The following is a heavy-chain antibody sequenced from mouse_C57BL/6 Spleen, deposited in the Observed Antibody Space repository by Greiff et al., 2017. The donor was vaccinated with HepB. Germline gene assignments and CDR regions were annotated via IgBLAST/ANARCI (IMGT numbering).Heavy chain of an antibody. CDR3: ARMDGYDVYFDY. CDR2: ISSGSSTI. V-gene: IGHV5-17*01. D-gene: IGHD2-2*01. Sequence: VQLQQSGGGLVKPGGSLKLSCAASGFTFSDYGMHWVRQAPEKGLEWVAYISSGSSTIYYADTVKGRFTISRDNAKNTLFLQMTSLRSEDTAMYYCARMDGYDVYFDYWGQGTTLTVSS. CDR1: GFTFSDYG. J-gene: IGHJ2*01.